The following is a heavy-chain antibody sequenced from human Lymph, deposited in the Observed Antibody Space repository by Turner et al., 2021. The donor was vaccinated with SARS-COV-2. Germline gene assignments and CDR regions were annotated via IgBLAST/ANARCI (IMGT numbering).Heavy chain of an antibody. J-gene: IGHJ4*02. CDR3: ANVGSYFFDY. CDR2: ISSSGGST. D-gene: IGHD3-10*01. Sequence: EVQLLESGGGLVPPGGSLILSCAASGFTFSNSAMSWVRQAPGKGLEWVSVISSSGGSTYYAASVKGRFTISRDNSKNTLFLQMNSMRAGDTALYYCANVGSYFFDYWGQGTLVTVSS. CDR1: GFTFSNSA. V-gene: IGHV3-23*01.